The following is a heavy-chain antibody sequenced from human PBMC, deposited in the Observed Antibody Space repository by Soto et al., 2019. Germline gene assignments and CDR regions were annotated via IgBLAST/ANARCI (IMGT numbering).Heavy chain of an antibody. CDR2: IYDTGISGCTPST. V-gene: IGHV4-59*01. CDR3: ARGEDAFFYYGLDV. J-gene: IGHJ6*02. Sequence: PSETLSLTCTVSGGSITSSYWSWIRRPPGKGLEWIAYIYDTGISGCTPSTSYNPFLKSRVTMSVDTSKSQFSLKLTSVTAADTAAYYCARGEDAFFYYGLDVWGQGITVTVSS. CDR1: GGSITSSY.